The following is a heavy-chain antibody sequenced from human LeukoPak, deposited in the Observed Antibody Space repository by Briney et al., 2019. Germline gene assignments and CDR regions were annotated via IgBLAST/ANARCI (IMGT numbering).Heavy chain of an antibody. V-gene: IGHV3-23*01. J-gene: IGHJ4*02. CDR1: GFTFSSYA. CDR3: AKDGYIVVVPAATGLDY. D-gene: IGHD2-2*01. Sequence: PGGSLRLSCAASGFTFSSYAMSWVRQAPGKGLEWVSAISGSGGSTYYADSVKGRFTISRDNSKNTLYLQMNSLRAEDTAVYYCAKDGYIVVVPAATGLDYWGQGTLVAVSS. CDR2: ISGSGGST.